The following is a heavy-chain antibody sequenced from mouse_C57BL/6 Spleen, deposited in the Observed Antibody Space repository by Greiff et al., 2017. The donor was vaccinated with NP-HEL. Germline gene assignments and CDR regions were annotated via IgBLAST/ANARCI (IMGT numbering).Heavy chain of an antibody. CDR3: TRAYDNCEYFDV. D-gene: IGHD2-1*01. CDR2: IDPETGGT. J-gene: IGHJ1*03. Sequence: PRQRVGAELVRPGASVTLSCKASGYTFTDYEMHWVKQTPVHGLEWIGAIDPETGGTAYNQKFKGKAILTADKSSSTAYMELRSLTSEDSAVYYCTRAYDNCEYFDVWGTGTTVTVSS. CDR1: GYTFTDYE. V-gene: IGHV1-15*01.